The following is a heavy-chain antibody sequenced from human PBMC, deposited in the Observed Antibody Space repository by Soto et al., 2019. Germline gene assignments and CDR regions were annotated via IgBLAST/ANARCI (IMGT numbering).Heavy chain of an antibody. V-gene: IGHV1-3*01. CDR3: ARGQKYSSGYHTRYYFDY. CDR2: INAGNGNT. J-gene: IGHJ4*02. D-gene: IGHD6-19*01. CDR1: GYTFTSYA. Sequence: GASVKVSCKASGYTFTSYAIHWVRQAPGQRLEWMGWINAGNGNTKYSQKFQGRVTITRDTSASTAYMELSSLRSEDTAVYYCARGQKYSSGYHTRYYFDYWGQGTLVTVSS.